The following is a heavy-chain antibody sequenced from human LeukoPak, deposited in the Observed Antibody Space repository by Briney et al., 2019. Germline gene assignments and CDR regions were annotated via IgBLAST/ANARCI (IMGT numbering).Heavy chain of an antibody. CDR2: ISSNGGST. CDR3: ARAYCGGDCYYXYYYGMDV. J-gene: IGHJ6*02. D-gene: IGHD2-21*02. CDR1: GFTFSSYA. V-gene: IGHV3-64*01. Sequence: GGSLRLSCAASGFTFSSYAMHWVRQAPGKGLEYVSAISSNGGSTYYANSVKGRFTISRDNSKNTLYLQMGSLRAEDMAVHYCARAYCGGDCYYXYYYGMDVWGQGTTVTVSS.